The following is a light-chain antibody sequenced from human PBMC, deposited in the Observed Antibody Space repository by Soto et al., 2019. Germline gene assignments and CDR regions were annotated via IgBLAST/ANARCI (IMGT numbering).Light chain of an antibody. Sequence: GDRVTITCRARQSISSWLAWYQQETGKAPPLLLYDASSLQSGVPPRFSGSGSGTEDTTTISSLQPDDFATDYCQQYNRYSRTFGQGTKVDI. CDR3: QQYNRYSRT. CDR2: DAS. CDR1: QSISSW. J-gene: IGKJ1*01. V-gene: IGKV1-5*01.